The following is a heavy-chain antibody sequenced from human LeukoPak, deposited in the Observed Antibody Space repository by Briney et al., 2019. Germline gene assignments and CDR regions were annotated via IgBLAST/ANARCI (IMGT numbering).Heavy chain of an antibody. J-gene: IGHJ3*02. D-gene: IGHD3-10*01. V-gene: IGHV4-59*01. CDR2: IYYSGTT. CDR1: GGSISSYY. CDR3: ARGGWSAFDI. Sequence: KPSETLSLTCTVSGGSISSYYWSWIRQPPGKGLEWIGYIYYSGTTNYNPYLKSRVTISVDTSRNQFSMKLRSVTAADTAVYYCARGGWSAFDIWGQGTMVTVSS.